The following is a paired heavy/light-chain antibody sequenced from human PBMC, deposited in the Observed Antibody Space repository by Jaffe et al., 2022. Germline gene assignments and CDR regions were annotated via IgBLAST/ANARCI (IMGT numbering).Light chain of an antibody. CDR3: QQSYSAPWT. Sequence: DIQMTQSPTSLSASVGDRVTITCRASQSISSYLNWYQQKPGKAPKFLIYAASSLQSGVPSRFSGSGSGTDFTLTISSLQPEDFATYYCQQSYSAPWTFGQGTKVEIK. CDR2: AAS. J-gene: IGKJ1*01. CDR1: QSISSY. V-gene: IGKV1-39*01.
Heavy chain of an antibody. CDR3: ARLGYMTTAKYYFDS. Sequence: QLQLQESGPGLVKPAETLSLTCTVSGGSISTSSYYWGWIRQPPGKGLEWIGSIYYSGSTYYNPSLKSRVTISVDTSENQFSLKLTSVTAADTAVYYCARLGYMTTAKYYFDSWGQGTLVTVSS. J-gene: IGHJ4*02. CDR2: IYYSGST. V-gene: IGHV4-39*01. D-gene: IGHD4-17*01. CDR1: GGSISTSSYY.